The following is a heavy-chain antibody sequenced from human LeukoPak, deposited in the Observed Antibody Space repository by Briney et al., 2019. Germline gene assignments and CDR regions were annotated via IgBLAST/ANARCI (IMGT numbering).Heavy chain of an antibody. CDR2: ISYDGSNK. J-gene: IGHJ1*01. V-gene: IGHV3-30*18. CDR3: AKPPIVGATTVYFQH. Sequence: GGSLRLSCAASGFTVSTNYMSWVRQAPGKGLEWVAVISYDGSNKYYADSVKGRFTISRDNSKNTLYLQMNSLRAEDTAVYYCAKPPIVGATTVYFQHWGQGTLVTVSS. D-gene: IGHD1-26*01. CDR1: GFTVSTNY.